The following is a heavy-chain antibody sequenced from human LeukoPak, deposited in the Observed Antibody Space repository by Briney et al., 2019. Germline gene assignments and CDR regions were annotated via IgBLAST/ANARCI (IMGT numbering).Heavy chain of an antibody. V-gene: IGHV3-49*04. CDR3: VMSSHRYCSSTNCPLDH. J-gene: IGHJ4*02. CDR2: IRSKIYGENT. Sequence: GGSLRLSCAASGFIFSNAWLSWVRQAPGKGLEWVSFIRSKIYGENTEYAASVTGRFTISRDDSRNIAYLQMNSLKIEDTAVYYCVMSSHRYCSSTNCPLDHWGQGTLVTVSP. D-gene: IGHD2-2*01. CDR1: GFIFSNAW.